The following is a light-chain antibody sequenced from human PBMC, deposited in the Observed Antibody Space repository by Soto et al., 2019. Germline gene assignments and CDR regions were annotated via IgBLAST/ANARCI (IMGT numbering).Light chain of an antibody. J-gene: IGKJ2*01. CDR2: DAS. V-gene: IGKV1-33*01. CDR1: QDIKDF. CDR3: PPYDSLPPYT. Sequence: DIKMTQSPSSLSASVGDRVTITCQASQDIKDFLNWYQQKPGKAPKLLIYDASNLEPGVPSRFSGRGSWTVFTFTNTSLQTEDIATYHCPPYDSLPPYTIGQGTKLEIK.